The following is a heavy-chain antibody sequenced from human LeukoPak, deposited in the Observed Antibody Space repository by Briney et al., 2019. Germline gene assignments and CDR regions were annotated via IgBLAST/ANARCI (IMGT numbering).Heavy chain of an antibody. CDR2: IYYSGST. D-gene: IGHD5-12*01. CDR1: GGSISSGGYY. J-gene: IGHJ2*01. Sequence: PSETLSLTCTVSGGSISSGGYYWSWIRQHPGKGLEWIGYIYYSGSTYYNPSLKSRVTISVDTSKNRLSLKLSSVTAADTAVYYCARKSSRGGFNGYDFWYFDLWGRGTLVTVSS. CDR3: ARKSSRGGFNGYDFWYFDL. V-gene: IGHV4-31*03.